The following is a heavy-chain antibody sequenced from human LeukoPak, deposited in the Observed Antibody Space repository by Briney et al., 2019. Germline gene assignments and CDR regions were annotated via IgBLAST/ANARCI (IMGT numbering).Heavy chain of an antibody. CDR3: AKVSTVVKSEFDY. J-gene: IGHJ4*02. CDR1: GFTFSSYA. CDR2: ISGSGGST. D-gene: IGHD4-23*01. V-gene: IGHV3-23*01. Sequence: PGGSLRLSCAASGFTFSSYAMSWVRQAPGKGLEWVSAISGSGGSTYYADSVKGRFTISRDNSKNTLYLQMNSLRAEDTAVYYGAKVSTVVKSEFDYWGQGTLVTVSS.